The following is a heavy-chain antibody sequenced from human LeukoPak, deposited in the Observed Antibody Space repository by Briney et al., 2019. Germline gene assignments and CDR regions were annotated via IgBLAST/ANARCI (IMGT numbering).Heavy chain of an antibody. J-gene: IGHJ4*02. CDR1: GYSFTSYW. CDR2: IYPGDSDT. D-gene: IGHD6-13*01. Sequence: GESLKISCKGSGYSFTSYWIGWVRQMPGKGLEWMGIIYPGDSDTRYSPSFQGQVTISADKSISTAYLQWGSLKASDTAMYYCARHPFIAAAGTDGGSFDYWGQGTLVTVSS. V-gene: IGHV5-51*01. CDR3: ARHPFIAAAGTDGGSFDY.